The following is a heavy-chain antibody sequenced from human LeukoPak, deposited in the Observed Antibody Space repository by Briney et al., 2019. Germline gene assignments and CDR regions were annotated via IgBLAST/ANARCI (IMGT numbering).Heavy chain of an antibody. CDR2: IYSTGST. D-gene: IGHD6-19*01. V-gene: IGHV4-4*07. J-gene: IGHJ4*02. Sequence: SETLSLTCTVSGGSISSYYWTWIRQPAGMGLGWIGRIYSTGSTNYNPSLKSRVTMSVDTSKNKFSLKLTSVTAADTAVYYCAREAIPVAAPWFNYWGQGTLVTVSS. CDR3: AREAIPVAAPWFNY. CDR1: GGSISSYY.